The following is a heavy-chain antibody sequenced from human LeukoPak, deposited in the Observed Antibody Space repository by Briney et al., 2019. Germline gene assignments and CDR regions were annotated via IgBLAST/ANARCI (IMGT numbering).Heavy chain of an antibody. Sequence: GGSLRLSCAASGFTFSSYAMSWVRQAPGKGPEWVSAISHSGGTTYYADSVKGRFTITRDNSKNTLYLQMNSLRAEDTAVYYCAKANVKYCSGGSCFDAFWGQGTMVTVSS. J-gene: IGHJ3*01. V-gene: IGHV3-23*01. CDR2: ISHSGGTT. CDR3: AKANVKYCSGGSCFDAF. CDR1: GFTFSSYA. D-gene: IGHD2-15*01.